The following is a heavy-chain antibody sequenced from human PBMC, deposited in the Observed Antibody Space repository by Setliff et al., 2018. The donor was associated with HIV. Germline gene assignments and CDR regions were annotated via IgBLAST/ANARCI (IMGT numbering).Heavy chain of an antibody. CDR3: ARHRDGGTYPLDY. D-gene: IGHD1-26*01. J-gene: IGHJ4*02. CDR2: IHYTGST. V-gene: IGHV4-61*01. CDR1: GGSVSSVNYY. Sequence: PSETLSLTCSVSGGSVSSVNYYWSWIRQPPGKGLEWIGYIHYTGSTTYNPSLKSRVTISVDTSKNQSSLQLTSVTAADTAVYYCARHRDGGTYPLDYWGQGTLVTVSS.